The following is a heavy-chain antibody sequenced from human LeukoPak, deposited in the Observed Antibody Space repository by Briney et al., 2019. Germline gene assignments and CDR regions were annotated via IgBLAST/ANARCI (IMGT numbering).Heavy chain of an antibody. D-gene: IGHD1-26*01. CDR2: ISAYNGNT. CDR3: ARLLVEAGSYDNWFDP. Sequence: ASVKVSCKASGYTFTSYGISWVRQAPGQGLEWMGWISAYNGNTNYAQKFQGRVTITADKSTSTAYMELSSLRSEDTAVYYCARLLVEAGSYDNWFDPWGQGTLVTVSS. CDR1: GYTFTSYG. J-gene: IGHJ5*02. V-gene: IGHV1-18*01.